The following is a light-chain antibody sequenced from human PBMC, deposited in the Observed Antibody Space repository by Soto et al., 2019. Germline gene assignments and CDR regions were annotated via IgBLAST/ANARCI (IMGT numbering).Light chain of an antibody. J-gene: IGKJ1*01. CDR2: DAS. CDR1: QSINTW. Sequence: DIQMTQSPSTLSALVGDSVTITCRASQSINTWVAWYQQKVGKAPKLLIYDASTSESGVPSRFSGRGSGTEFTLTISSLQPDDVATYYGQQYSTYSWTFGQGTKV. CDR3: QQYSTYSWT. V-gene: IGKV1-5*01.